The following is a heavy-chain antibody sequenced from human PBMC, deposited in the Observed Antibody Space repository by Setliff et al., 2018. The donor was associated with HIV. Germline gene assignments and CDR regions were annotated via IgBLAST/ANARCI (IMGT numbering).Heavy chain of an antibody. CDR3: ARGREYIWGSYLDY. CDR2: IYPGDSDT. D-gene: IGHD3-16*02. CDR1: GYRFSNYW. V-gene: IGHV5-51*01. J-gene: IGHJ4*02. Sequence: PGESLKISCKGFGYRFSNYWIGWVRQMPGKGLEWMGIIYPGDSDTRYSPSFQGQVTISADKSISTAYLQWSSLKAPDTAIYYCARGREYIWGSYLDYWGQGTLVTVSS.